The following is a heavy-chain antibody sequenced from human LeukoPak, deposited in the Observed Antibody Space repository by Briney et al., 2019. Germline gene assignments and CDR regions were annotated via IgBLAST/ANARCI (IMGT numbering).Heavy chain of an antibody. Sequence: SETLSLTCAVYGGSFSGYYWSWIRQPPGKGLEWIGEINHSGSTNYNPSLKSRVTISVDTSKNQFSLKLSSVTAADTAVYYCARGGGYGNFRYWGQGTLVTVSS. V-gene: IGHV4-34*01. CDR3: ARGGGYGNFRY. CDR2: INHSGST. CDR1: GGSFSGYY. J-gene: IGHJ4*02. D-gene: IGHD5-12*01.